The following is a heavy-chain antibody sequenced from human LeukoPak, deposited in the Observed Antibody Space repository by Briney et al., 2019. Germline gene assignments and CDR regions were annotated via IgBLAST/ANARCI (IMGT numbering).Heavy chain of an antibody. V-gene: IGHV3-30*04. CDR2: ISYDGSNE. Sequence: GGSLRLSCAASGFTFSSYVMHWVRQAPGKGLEWVAIISYDGSNEYYADSVKGRFTISRDNSKNTLYLQMNSLRAEDTAVYYCARRAGAYSHPYDYWGQGTLVTVSS. CDR3: ARRAGAYSHPYDY. CDR1: GFTFSSYV. J-gene: IGHJ4*02. D-gene: IGHD4/OR15-4a*01.